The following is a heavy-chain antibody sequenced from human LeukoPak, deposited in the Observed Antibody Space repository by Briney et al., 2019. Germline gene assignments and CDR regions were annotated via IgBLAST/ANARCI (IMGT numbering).Heavy chain of an antibody. Sequence: PGGSLRLSCAASGFSFSTYAMHWVRQAPGKGLEWVAVVSHDTRTNYYTDSLKGRFTISRDNSKNTLYLQMNGLRTDDTAVYYCARAIVGTENFDYWGQGTLVTVSS. CDR3: ARAIVGTENFDY. V-gene: IGHV3-30*10. D-gene: IGHD5-12*01. J-gene: IGHJ4*02. CDR1: GFSFSTYA. CDR2: VSHDTRTN.